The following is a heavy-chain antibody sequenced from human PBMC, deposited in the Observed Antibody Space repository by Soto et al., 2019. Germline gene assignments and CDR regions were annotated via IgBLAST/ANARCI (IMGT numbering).Heavy chain of an antibody. J-gene: IGHJ3*02. CDR1: GYTFTSYY. CDR3: ARNTISMMGGGAFDI. Sequence: QVQLVQSGAEVKKPGASVKVSCKASGYTFTSYYMHWVRQAPGQGLEWMGIINPSGGSTSYAKKFPGQVPLTRDQATSTGYMGLSSLGFEDTAVYLCARNTISMMGGGAFDIWGQGTMVTVSS. V-gene: IGHV1-46*01. D-gene: IGHD3-22*01. CDR2: INPSGGST.